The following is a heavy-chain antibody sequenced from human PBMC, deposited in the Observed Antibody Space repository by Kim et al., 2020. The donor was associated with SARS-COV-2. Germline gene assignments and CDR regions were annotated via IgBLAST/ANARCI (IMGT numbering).Heavy chain of an antibody. D-gene: IGHD3-10*01. CDR2: IIPILGIA. J-gene: IGHJ6*02. Sequence: SVKVSCKASGGTFSSYAISWVRQAPGQGLEWMGRIIPILGIANYAQKFQGRVTLTADKSTGTAYKELSSLRSEDTAGYYCARDIQKITMVRGGTPGEGYYYYGMDVWGQGTTVTVSS. V-gene: IGHV1-69*04. CDR1: GGTFSSYA. CDR3: ARDIQKITMVRGGTPGEGYYYYGMDV.